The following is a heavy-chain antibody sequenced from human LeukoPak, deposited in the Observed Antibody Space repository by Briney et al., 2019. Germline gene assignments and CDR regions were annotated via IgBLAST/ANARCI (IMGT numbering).Heavy chain of an antibody. CDR1: GFTFSSYA. CDR3: ARDHGGYYYGSGSYSSNWFDP. CDR2: ISYDGSNK. J-gene: IGHJ5*02. V-gene: IGHV3-30*04. D-gene: IGHD3-10*01. Sequence: PGRSLRLSCAASGFTFSSYAMHWVRQAPGKGLEWVAVISYDGSNKYYADSVKGRFTISRDNSKNTLYLQMNSLRAEDTAAYYCARDHGGYYYGSGSYSSNWFDPWGQGTLVTVSS.